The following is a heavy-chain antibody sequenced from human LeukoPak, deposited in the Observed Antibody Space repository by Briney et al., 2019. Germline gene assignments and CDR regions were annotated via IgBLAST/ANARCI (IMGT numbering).Heavy chain of an antibody. Sequence: GGSLRLSCAASGFTVSSNYMSWVRQAPGKGLEWVSVIYSGGSTYYADSVKGRFTISRDNSKNTLYLQMNSLRAEDTAVYYCARAPNEKALNFYYYYYYMDVWGKGTTVTVSS. CDR3: ARAPNEKALNFYYYYYYMDV. CDR2: IYSGGST. CDR1: GFTVSSNY. V-gene: IGHV3-53*01. J-gene: IGHJ6*03.